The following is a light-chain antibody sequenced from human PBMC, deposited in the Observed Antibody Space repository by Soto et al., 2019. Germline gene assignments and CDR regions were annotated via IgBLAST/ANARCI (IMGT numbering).Light chain of an antibody. CDR1: HTVANF. Sequence: DTVLIQSPATLSLSPGERATLSCRASHTVANFLAWYQHKAGQAPRLLIYDVSNRATGIPARFSGSGSGTDFTLTISSLEPDDFAVYYCQQRSNWSPTFGGGTSVEIK. V-gene: IGKV3-11*01. CDR2: DVS. CDR3: QQRSNWSPT. J-gene: IGKJ4*01.